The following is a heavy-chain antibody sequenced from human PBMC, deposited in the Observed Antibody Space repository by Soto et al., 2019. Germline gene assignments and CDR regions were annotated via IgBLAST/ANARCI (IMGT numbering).Heavy chain of an antibody. D-gene: IGHD2-2*01. CDR2: ISSSGSTI. CDR1: GFTFSDYY. Sequence: GGSLRLSCAASGFTFSDYYMSWIRQAPGKGLEWVSYISSSGSTIYYADSVKGRFTISRDNAKNSLYLQMNSLRAEDTAVYYCAKDPQEIYCSSTSCLFGYTDVLRKATPVTV. CDR3: AKDPQEIYCSSTSCLFGYTDV. J-gene: IGHJ6*03. V-gene: IGHV3-11*01.